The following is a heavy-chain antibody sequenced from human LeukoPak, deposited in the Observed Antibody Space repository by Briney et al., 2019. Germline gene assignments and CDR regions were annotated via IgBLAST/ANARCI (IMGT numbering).Heavy chain of an antibody. J-gene: IGHJ3*02. CDR2: IYSGGST. V-gene: IGHV3-53*01. D-gene: IGHD1-1*01. CDR1: GFTVSSNY. CDR3: ARGRLERTILNAFDI. Sequence: PGGSLRLSCAASGFTVSSNYMSWVRQAPGKGLEWVSVIYSGGSTYYADSVKGRFTNSRDNSKNTLYLQMNSLRAEDTAVYYCARGRLERTILNAFDIWGQGTMVTVSS.